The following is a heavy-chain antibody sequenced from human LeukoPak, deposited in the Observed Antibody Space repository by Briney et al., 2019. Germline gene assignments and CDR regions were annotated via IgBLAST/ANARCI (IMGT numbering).Heavy chain of an antibody. CDR3: ASSQQRYYFEY. CDR1: GLTVSSNY. Sequence: GGSLRLSCAASGLTVSSNYMSWVRQAPGKGLEWVSLINSGGSPYYAGPVKGRFTVSRDNSKNTVYLQMNSLRAEDTAVYYCASSQQRYYFEYWGQGTLVTVSS. J-gene: IGHJ4*02. D-gene: IGHD6-25*01. CDR2: INSGGSP. V-gene: IGHV3-53*01.